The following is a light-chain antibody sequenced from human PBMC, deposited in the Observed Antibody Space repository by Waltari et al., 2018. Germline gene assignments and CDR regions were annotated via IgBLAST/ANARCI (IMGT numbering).Light chain of an antibody. J-gene: IGKJ4*01. CDR1: QSLLHTDGKTY. Sequence: EIVMTQTPLSLSVTPGEPASISCKSNQSLLHTDGKTYLYWYLHKAGHSPQLLIYEVSTRFSGVPDRFSGSVSGTDFTLKISRVEAEDVGFYYCMQGVNLPLTFGGGTKVEI. CDR3: MQGVNLPLT. V-gene: IGKV2-29*02. CDR2: EVS.